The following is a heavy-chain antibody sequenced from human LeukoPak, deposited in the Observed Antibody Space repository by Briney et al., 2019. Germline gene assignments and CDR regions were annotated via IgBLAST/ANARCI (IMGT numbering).Heavy chain of an antibody. Sequence: ASVKVSCKASGYTFTHYIINWVRQAPGQGLEWMGKISAYNNCTTYAQKFQGRIAMTTDTSTNTAYMDLRSLRSDDTAFYYCAREGADDHGRLLWFDPWGQGTLVTVSS. V-gene: IGHV1-18*01. D-gene: IGHD4-17*01. CDR3: AREGADDHGRLLWFDP. J-gene: IGHJ5*02. CDR2: ISAYNNCT. CDR1: GYTFTHYI.